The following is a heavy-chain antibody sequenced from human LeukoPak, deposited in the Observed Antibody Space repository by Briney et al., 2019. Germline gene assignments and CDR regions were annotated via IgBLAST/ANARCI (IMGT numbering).Heavy chain of an antibody. Sequence: GESLKISCKGSGYSFTSYWIGWVRQMPGKGLKWMGIIYPGDSDTRYSPSFQGQVTISADKSISTAYLQWSSLKASDTAMYYCARLGCSSTSCYRMDVWGKGTTVTVSS. CDR1: GYSFTSYW. J-gene: IGHJ6*03. CDR2: IYPGDSDT. D-gene: IGHD2-2*01. V-gene: IGHV5-51*01. CDR3: ARLGCSSTSCYRMDV.